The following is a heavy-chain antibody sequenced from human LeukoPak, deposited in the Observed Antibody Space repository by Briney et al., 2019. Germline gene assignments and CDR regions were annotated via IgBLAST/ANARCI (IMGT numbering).Heavy chain of an antibody. Sequence: ASVKVSCKASGYTFTSYDINWVRQATGQGLEWMGWMNPNSGNTGYAQKFQGRVTMTRNTSISTAYMELSSLRSEDTAVYYCAKDCNGSNCYIDYWGQGTLVTVAS. CDR3: AKDCNGSNCYIDY. V-gene: IGHV1-8*01. CDR1: GYTFTSYD. CDR2: MNPNSGNT. J-gene: IGHJ4*02. D-gene: IGHD2-15*01.